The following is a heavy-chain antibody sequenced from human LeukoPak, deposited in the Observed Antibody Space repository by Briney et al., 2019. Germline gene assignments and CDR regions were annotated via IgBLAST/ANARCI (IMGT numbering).Heavy chain of an antibody. CDR2: ISDSGGYT. Sequence: PGGSLRLSCAASGFTFRNYAMSWVRQAPGKGLEWVSTISDSGGYTYYADSVKGRFTISRDNSKNTLYLQVNSLRAEDTAVYCCAKDSYCSSTSCYIGLYYFDSWGQGTLVSVSS. D-gene: IGHD2-2*02. J-gene: IGHJ4*02. CDR3: AKDSYCSSTSCYIGLYYFDS. CDR1: GFTFRNYA. V-gene: IGHV3-23*01.